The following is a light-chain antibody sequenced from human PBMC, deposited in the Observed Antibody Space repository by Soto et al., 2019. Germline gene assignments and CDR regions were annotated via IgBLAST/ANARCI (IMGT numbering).Light chain of an antibody. J-gene: IGKJ4*01. Sequence: DIQMTQSPSSLSASVGDRVTITCRASQSISSYLNWYQQKPGKAPKLLIYAASSLQSGVPSRFSGSGSGTEFTLTISSLQPDDSATYYCQQYNSYSPLTFGGGTKVDIK. CDR3: QQYNSYSPLT. CDR2: AAS. CDR1: QSISSY. V-gene: IGKV1-39*01.